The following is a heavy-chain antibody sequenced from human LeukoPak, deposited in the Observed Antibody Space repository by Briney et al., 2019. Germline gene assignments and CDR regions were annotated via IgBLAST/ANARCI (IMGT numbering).Heavy chain of an antibody. CDR2: VHYSGST. D-gene: IGHD3-9*01. CDR1: GGSISGYY. CDR3: ARGGDDILTQSDYYGMDV. Sequence: TSETLSLTCTVSGGSISGYYWNWIRQPPGKGLEWIGRVHYSGSTNYKPSLKSRATISVDTSRNQFSLKLSSVTAADTAVYYCARGGDDILTQSDYYGMDVWGQGTTVTVSS. V-gene: IGHV4-59*01. J-gene: IGHJ6*02.